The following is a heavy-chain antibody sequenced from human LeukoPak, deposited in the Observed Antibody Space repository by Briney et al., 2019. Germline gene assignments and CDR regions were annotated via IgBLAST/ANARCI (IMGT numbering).Heavy chain of an antibody. CDR2: INHSGGT. D-gene: IGHD6-6*01. Sequence: SETLSLTCTVSGGSISSSSYYWSWLRQSPGKGLEWIGQINHSGGTNYNPSLESRITISVDTSKNQFSLKLSSVTAADTAVYYCARRPDGFDIWGQGTMVTASS. V-gene: IGHV4-39*07. J-gene: IGHJ3*02. CDR3: ARRPDGFDI. CDR1: GGSISSSSYY.